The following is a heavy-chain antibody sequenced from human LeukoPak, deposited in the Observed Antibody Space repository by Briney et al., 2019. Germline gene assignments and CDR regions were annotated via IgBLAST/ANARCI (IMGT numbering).Heavy chain of an antibody. D-gene: IGHD3-22*01. V-gene: IGHV3-21*01. CDR2: ISSSSSYI. CDR3: ARIYDSSGYYYLTNYYGMDV. CDR1: GFTFSSYS. J-gene: IGHJ6*02. Sequence: GGSLRLSCAVSGFTFSSYSMNWVRQAPGKGLEWVSSISSSSSYIYYADSVKGRFTISRDNAKNSLYLQMNRLRAEDTAVYYCARIYDSSGYYYLTNYYGMDVWGQGTTVTVSS.